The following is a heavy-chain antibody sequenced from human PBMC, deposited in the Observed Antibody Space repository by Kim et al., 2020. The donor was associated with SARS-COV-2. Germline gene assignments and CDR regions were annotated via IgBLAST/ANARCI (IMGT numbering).Heavy chain of an antibody. V-gene: IGHV1-18*04. CDR1: GYTFTSYG. D-gene: IGHD6-19*01. CDR2: ISAYNGNT. Sequence: ASVKVSCKASGYTFTSYGISWVRQAPGQGLEWMGWISAYNGNTNYAQKLQGRVTMTTDTSTSTAYMELRSLRSDDTAVYYCARLISIAVAGWFDPWGQGTLVTVSS. CDR3: ARLISIAVAGWFDP. J-gene: IGHJ5*02.